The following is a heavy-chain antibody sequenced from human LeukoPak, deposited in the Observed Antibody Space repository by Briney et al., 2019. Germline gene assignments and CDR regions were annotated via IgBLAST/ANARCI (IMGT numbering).Heavy chain of an antibody. Sequence: ETLSLTCTVSGGSISSYYWSWIRQPPGKGLEWIGYIYYSGSTNYNPSLKSRVTISVDTSKNQFSLKLSSVTAADTAVYYCAREPSESLIWSGYYTHYGMDVWGQGTTVTVSS. CDR3: AREPSESLIWSGYYTHYGMDV. V-gene: IGHV4-59*01. CDR1: GGSISSYY. D-gene: IGHD3-3*01. CDR2: IYYSGST. J-gene: IGHJ6*02.